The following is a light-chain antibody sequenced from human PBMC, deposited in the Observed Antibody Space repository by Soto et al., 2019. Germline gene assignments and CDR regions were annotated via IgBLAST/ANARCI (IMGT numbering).Light chain of an antibody. Sequence: QSALTQPPSASGSLGQSVTISCTGTSSDVGGYNYVSWHQQHPGKAPKLMIYEVTERPSGVPDRFSGSKSGNTASLTVSGLHAEDDADYYCSSFAGGGNPVLFGGGTKLTVL. CDR1: SSDVGGYNY. CDR2: EVT. CDR3: SSFAGGGNPVL. J-gene: IGLJ2*01. V-gene: IGLV2-8*01.